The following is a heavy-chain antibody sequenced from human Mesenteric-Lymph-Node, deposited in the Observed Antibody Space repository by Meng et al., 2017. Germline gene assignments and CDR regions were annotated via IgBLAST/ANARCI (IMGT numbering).Heavy chain of an antibody. J-gene: IGHJ4*02. V-gene: IGHV3-23*01. Sequence: GESLKISCAATGFTFSNYAMSWVRQAPGKGLEWVSSIFNIGDDTRYTESVTGRFTISRDTSKNTLYLQMNSLRAEDTAIYSCAKVLTPGGTKMVWDSWGPGTLVTVSS. CDR1: GFTFSNYA. CDR3: AKVLTPGGTKMVWDS. D-gene: IGHD3-9*01. CDR2: IFNIGDDT.